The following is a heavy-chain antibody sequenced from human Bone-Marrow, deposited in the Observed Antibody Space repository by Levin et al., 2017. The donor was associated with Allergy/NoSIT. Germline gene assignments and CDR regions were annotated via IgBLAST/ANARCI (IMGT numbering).Heavy chain of an antibody. V-gene: IGHV3-30-3*01. CDR1: GFTFSSYA. CDR2: ISYDGSNK. J-gene: IGHJ6*02. CDR3: AREKLFQWTSPSDYDGMDV. Sequence: GGSLRLSCAASGFTFSSYAMHWVRQAPGKGLEWVAVISYDGSNKYYADSVKGRFTISRDNSKNTLYLQMNSLRAEDTAVYYCAREKLFQWTSPSDYDGMDVWGQGTTVTVSS. D-gene: IGHD6-19*01.